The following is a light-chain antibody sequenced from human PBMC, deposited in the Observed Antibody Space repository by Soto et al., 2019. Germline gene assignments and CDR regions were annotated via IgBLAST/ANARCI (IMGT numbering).Light chain of an antibody. J-gene: IGKJ4*01. CDR3: QQDNSWPLT. CDR1: QSVSSD. Sequence: EMVMTQSPASLSVSPGERATLSCRASQSVSSDLAWYQQKPGQAPRLLIYSASTRATAIPARFSGSGSGTEFTLTISSLQSEDFAVYYCQQDNSWPLTVGGGTKVDSK. V-gene: IGKV3-15*01. CDR2: SAS.